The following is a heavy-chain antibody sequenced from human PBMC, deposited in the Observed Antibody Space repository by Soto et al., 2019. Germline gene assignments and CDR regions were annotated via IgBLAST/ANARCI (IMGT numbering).Heavy chain of an antibody. V-gene: IGHV1-46*03. CDR2: IKPSDGST. D-gene: IGHD2-21*01. Sequence: ASVKVSCKASGYTFTTYCIHWVRQAPGQGLEWMGIIKPSDGSTSYAQRFRGRVTMTSDTSTSTAYMQLSGLRSEDTAVYFCALWLGHIYXXXXXXXXXXXXGXGTPVT. J-gene: IGHJ5*02. CDR3: ALWLGHIYXXXXXXXXXXX. CDR1: GYTFTTYC.